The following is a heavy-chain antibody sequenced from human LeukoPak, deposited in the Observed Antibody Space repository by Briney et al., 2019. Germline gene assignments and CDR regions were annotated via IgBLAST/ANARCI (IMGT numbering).Heavy chain of an antibody. Sequence: SGPALVKPTQTLTLTCTFSGFSLNSSGMSVSWIRQPPGKALEWLTRIDWNGDKYYSTSLKTRLSISKDTSQNQVILTMTNMDPVDTATYFCARSIYDTSGFSTQHWGQGTLVTVSS. CDR1: GFSLNSSGMS. CDR3: ARSIYDTSGFSTQH. J-gene: IGHJ1*01. D-gene: IGHD3-22*01. V-gene: IGHV2-70*11. CDR2: IDWNGDK.